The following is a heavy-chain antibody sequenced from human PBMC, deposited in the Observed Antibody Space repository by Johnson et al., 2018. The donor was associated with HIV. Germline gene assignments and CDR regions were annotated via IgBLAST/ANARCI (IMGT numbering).Heavy chain of an antibody. D-gene: IGHD1-26*01. Sequence: QVQLVESGGGVVQPGRSLRLSCAASGFTFSNYAIHWVRQAPGKGLEWVAVISYDGSNKYYADSVKGRFTISRDNSKNTLYLQMNSLRAEDSAVYYCAGESGFEWERLGGMHWAFDIWGQGTMVTVSS. J-gene: IGHJ3*02. CDR1: GFTFSNYA. V-gene: IGHV3-30*04. CDR3: AGESGFEWERLGGMHWAFDI. CDR2: ISYDGSNK.